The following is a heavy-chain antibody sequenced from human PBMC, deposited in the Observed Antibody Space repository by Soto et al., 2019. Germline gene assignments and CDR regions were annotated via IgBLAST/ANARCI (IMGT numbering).Heavy chain of an antibody. CDR1: GYSFTSYW. V-gene: IGHV5-51*01. CDR2: IYPSDSDT. CDR3: ARRHWNYQVGFDP. J-gene: IGHJ5*02. D-gene: IGHD1-7*01. Sequence: GESLKISCKGSGYSFTSYWIGWVRQMPGKGLEWMGIIYPSDSDTKYSPSFQGQVTISADKSISTAYLQWSSLKASDTAMYYCARRHWNYQVGFDPWGQGTLVTVSS.